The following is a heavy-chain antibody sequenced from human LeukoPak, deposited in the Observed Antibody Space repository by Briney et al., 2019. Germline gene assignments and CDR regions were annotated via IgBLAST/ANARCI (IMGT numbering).Heavy chain of an antibody. J-gene: IGHJ2*01. Sequence: MSSETLSLTCAVYGGSFSGYYWGWIRQPPGRGLEWIGEINHSGSTNYNPSLKSRVTISVDTSKNQFSLKLSSVTAADTAVYYCARVRVDYYDSGNYPYWYFDLWGRGTLVTVSS. V-gene: IGHV4-34*01. CDR3: ARVRVDYYDSGNYPYWYFDL. CDR2: INHSGST. D-gene: IGHD3-10*01. CDR1: GGSFSGYY.